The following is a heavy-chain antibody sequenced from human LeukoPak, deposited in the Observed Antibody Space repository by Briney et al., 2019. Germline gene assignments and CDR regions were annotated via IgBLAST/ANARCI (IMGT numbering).Heavy chain of an antibody. J-gene: IGHJ4*02. V-gene: IGHV3-21*01. Sequence: GGSLRLSCAASGFTFSSYSMNWVRQAPGKGLEWVSSISSSSSYIYYADSVKGRFTISRGNAKNSLYLQMNSLRAEDTAVYYCARDSNPSIVVVPAATPWGQGTLVTVSS. CDR3: ARDSNPSIVVVPAATP. D-gene: IGHD2-2*02. CDR1: GFTFSSYS. CDR2: ISSSSSYI.